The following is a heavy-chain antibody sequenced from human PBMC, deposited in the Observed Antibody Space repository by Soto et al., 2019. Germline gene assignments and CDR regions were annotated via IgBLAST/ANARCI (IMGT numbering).Heavy chain of an antibody. V-gene: IGHV1-69*01. CDR2: IIPIFGTA. CDR3: ASLYYDILTGYYRDYFDY. D-gene: IGHD3-9*01. CDR1: GGTFSSYA. J-gene: IGHJ4*02. Sequence: QVQLVQSGAEVKKPGSSVKVSCKASGGTFSSYAISWVRQAPGQGLEWMGGIIPIFGTANYAQKFQGRVTITADESTSTAYMELSSLRSEDTAVYYCASLYYDILTGYYRDYFDYWGQGTLVTVSS.